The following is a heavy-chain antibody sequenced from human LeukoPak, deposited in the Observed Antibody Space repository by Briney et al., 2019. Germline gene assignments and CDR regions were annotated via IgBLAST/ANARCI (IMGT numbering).Heavy chain of an antibody. V-gene: IGHV4-39*01. D-gene: IGHD1-26*01. Sequence: SETLSLTCTVSGGSISSSSYYWGWIRQPPGKGLEWIGSIYYNEYTYYNPSLKSRVTISVDTSKNQFSLKLSSVTAADTAVYYCARHEYSGSYYGLSWFDPWGPGTLVTVSS. CDR2: IYYNEYT. CDR3: ARHEYSGSYYGLSWFDP. CDR1: GGSISSSSYY. J-gene: IGHJ5*02.